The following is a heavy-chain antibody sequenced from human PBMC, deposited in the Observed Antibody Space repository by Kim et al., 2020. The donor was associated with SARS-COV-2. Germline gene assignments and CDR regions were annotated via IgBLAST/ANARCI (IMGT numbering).Heavy chain of an antibody. J-gene: IGHJ4*02. CDR3: ARGGRGVITIFGVVTQRGLDY. D-gene: IGHD3-3*01. Sequence: SETLSLTCAVYGGSFSGYYWSWIRQPPGKGLEWIGEINHSGSTNYNPSLKSRVTISVDTSKNQFSLKLSSVTAADTAVYYCARGGRGVITIFGVVTQRGLDYWGQGTLVTVSS. V-gene: IGHV4-34*01. CDR1: GGSFSGYY. CDR2: INHSGST.